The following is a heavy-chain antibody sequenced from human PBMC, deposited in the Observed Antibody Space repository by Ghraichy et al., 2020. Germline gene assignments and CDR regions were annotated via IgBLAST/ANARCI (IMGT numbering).Heavy chain of an antibody. D-gene: IGHD3-9*01. CDR3: ARARLRYFDWLFQEVVDY. CDR1: GFTFSSYS. Sequence: GGSLRLSCAASGFTFSSYSMNWVRQAPGKGLEWVSSISTSSSYIYYADSVKGRFTISRDNAKNSLYLQMTSLRAEDTAVYYCARARLRYFDWLFQEVVDYWGQGTLVTVSS. V-gene: IGHV3-21*01. J-gene: IGHJ4*02. CDR2: ISTSSSYI.